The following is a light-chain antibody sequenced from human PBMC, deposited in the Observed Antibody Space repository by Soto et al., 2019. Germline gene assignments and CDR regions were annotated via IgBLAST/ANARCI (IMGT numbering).Light chain of an antibody. V-gene: IGKV3-11*01. CDR1: KSVSSH. J-gene: IGKJ4*01. Sequence: EIVLTQSPAILSLSPGERATLSCRASKSVSSHLAWYQQKPGQAPRLLMYDTSNRATGIPARFSGSGSGTDFTLTISSLEPEDFAVYYCQQRVNWPLTFGGGTKVEI. CDR3: QQRVNWPLT. CDR2: DTS.